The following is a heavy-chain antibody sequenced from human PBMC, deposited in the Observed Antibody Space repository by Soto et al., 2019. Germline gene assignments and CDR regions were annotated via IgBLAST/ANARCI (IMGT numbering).Heavy chain of an antibody. D-gene: IGHD3-16*01. CDR2: MNPYSGNT. CDR1: GYTFSDYD. Sequence: QVQLVQSGAEVKKPGDSVKVSCKASGYTFSDYDINWVRQAAGQGLEWMGWMNPYSGNTGYAQKFHGRVTLNTDTSITTAYLELSSLTFEDTAIYYCARGRFRRTWFDPWGQGTLVTVSS. CDR3: ARGRFRRTWFDP. V-gene: IGHV1-8*01. J-gene: IGHJ5*02.